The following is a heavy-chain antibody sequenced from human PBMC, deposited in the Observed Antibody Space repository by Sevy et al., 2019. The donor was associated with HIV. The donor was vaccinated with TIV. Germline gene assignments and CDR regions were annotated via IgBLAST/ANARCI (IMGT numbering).Heavy chain of an antibody. CDR2: FHYRGNT. D-gene: IGHD1-20*01. J-gene: IGHJ4*02. V-gene: IGHV4-39*01. CDR3: ARHAYKPPNTDY. Sequence: SETLSLTCTVSGGSITTTSYFWGWVRQPPGKGLDWIGSFHYRGNTYYNPSLKGRVSISVDTFQNQFSLRLTSVTAADTAVYYCARHAYKPPNTDYWGQGTLVTVSS. CDR1: GGSITTTSYF.